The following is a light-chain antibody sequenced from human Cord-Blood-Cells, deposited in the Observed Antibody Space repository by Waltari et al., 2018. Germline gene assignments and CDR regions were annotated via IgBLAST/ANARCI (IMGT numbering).Light chain of an antibody. Sequence: ASVGDRVTITCQASQDISNYLNWYQQKPGKAPKLLIYDASNLETGVPSRFSGSGSGTDFTFTISSLQPEDIATYYCQQYDNLPPKITFGPGTKVDIK. J-gene: IGKJ3*01. CDR3: QQYDNLPPKIT. V-gene: IGKV1-33*01. CDR1: QDISNY. CDR2: DAS.